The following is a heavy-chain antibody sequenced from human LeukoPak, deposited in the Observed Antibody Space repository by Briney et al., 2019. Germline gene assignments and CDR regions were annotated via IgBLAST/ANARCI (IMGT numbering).Heavy chain of an antibody. CDR1: GFTFDRYA. Sequence: GGSLRLSCAASGFTFDRYAMSWVRQAPGKGLEWVASITGSAIETNYADSVKGRFTISRDNAKNTLYLQLNSLRAEDTAVYYCARDRSPGWFDPWGQGTLVTVSS. V-gene: IGHV3-23*01. J-gene: IGHJ5*02. CDR3: ARDRSPGWFDP. CDR2: ITGSAIET.